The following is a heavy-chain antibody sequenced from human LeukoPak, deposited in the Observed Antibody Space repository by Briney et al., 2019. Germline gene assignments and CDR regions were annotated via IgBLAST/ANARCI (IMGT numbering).Heavy chain of an antibody. CDR2: INPNSGGT. J-gene: IGHJ4*02. CDR3: ARSRYFDWLLEDY. D-gene: IGHD3-9*01. V-gene: IGHV1-2*02. CDR1: GYTFTGYY. Sequence: GASAKVSCKASGYTFTGYYMHWVRQAPGQGLEWMGWINPNSGGTNYAQKFQGRVTMTRDTSISTAYMELSRLRSDDTAVYYCARSRYFDWLLEDYWGQGTLVTVSS.